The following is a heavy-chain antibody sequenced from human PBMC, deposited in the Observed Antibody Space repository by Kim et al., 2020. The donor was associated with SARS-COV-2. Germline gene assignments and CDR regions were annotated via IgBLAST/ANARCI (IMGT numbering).Heavy chain of an antibody. D-gene: IGHD2-8*01. V-gene: IGHV3-30*18. J-gene: IGHJ3*02. CDR1: GFTFSSYG. CDR3: ANLYPLMAFDI. Sequence: GGSLRLSCAASGFTFSSYGMHWVRQAPGKGLEWVAVISYDGSNKYYADSVKGRFTISRDNSKNTLYLQMNSLRAEDTAVYYYANLYPLMAFDIWGQGTMVTVSS. CDR2: ISYDGSNK.